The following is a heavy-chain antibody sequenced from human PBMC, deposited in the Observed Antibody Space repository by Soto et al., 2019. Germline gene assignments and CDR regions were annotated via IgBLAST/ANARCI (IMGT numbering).Heavy chain of an antibody. CDR3: ARGLRPGWLNCSGGSCYWRFDP. CDR2: INPSTTTT. J-gene: IGHJ5*02. D-gene: IGHD2-15*01. Sequence: ASVKVSCKASGFPFTRYHMHWLRQAPGQGLEWLGVINPSTTTTYAQRFQGRVTMTRDTSTSTVYMELSSLRSDDTAVYYCARGLRPGWLNCSGGSCYWRFDPWGQGTLVTVSS. CDR1: GFPFTRYH. V-gene: IGHV1-46*01.